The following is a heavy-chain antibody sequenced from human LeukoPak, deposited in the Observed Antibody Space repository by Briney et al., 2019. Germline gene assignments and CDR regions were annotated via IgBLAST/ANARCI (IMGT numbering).Heavy chain of an antibody. CDR3: ARDRDSNWYPYHDY. V-gene: IGHV3-23*01. J-gene: IGHJ4*02. CDR1: GFTFSKYT. D-gene: IGHD6-13*01. Sequence: GGSLRLSCVASGFTFSKYTMSWVRQAPGKGLEWVSGISGSGASTYSADFVKGRFTISRDTSKNTLYLQLNSLRAEDTAVYYCARDRDSNWYPYHDYWGQGVLVTVSS. CDR2: ISGSGAST.